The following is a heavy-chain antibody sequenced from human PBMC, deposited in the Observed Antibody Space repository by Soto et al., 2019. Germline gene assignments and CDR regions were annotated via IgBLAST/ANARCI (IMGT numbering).Heavy chain of an antibody. V-gene: IGHV3-30*18. CDR3: AKDLDVVMVLSATRGLDV. CDR1: GFTFSNFG. CDR2: ISYDGRSE. Sequence: RRLSCVASGFTFSNFGMHWVRQAPGKGLEWVAGISYDGRSEYYVDSVRGRFTLSRGNSKNTLSLQMISLRPEDTGVYYCAKDLDVVMVLSATRGLDVWGQGTTVTVSS. J-gene: IGHJ6*02. D-gene: IGHD2-15*01.